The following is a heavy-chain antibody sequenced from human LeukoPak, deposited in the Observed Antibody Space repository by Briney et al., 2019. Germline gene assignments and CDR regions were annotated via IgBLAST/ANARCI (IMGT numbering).Heavy chain of an antibody. D-gene: IGHD3-10*01. CDR2: IKQDGSEK. CDR3: ARVFYYGSRYYYMDV. CDR1: GFTFSSYW. Sequence: GGSLRLSCAASGFTFSSYWMSWVRQAPGKGLEWVANIKQDGSEKYYVDSVKGRFTISRDNAKNSLYLQMNSLRAEDTAVYFCARVFYYGSRYYYMDVWGKGTTVTISS. V-gene: IGHV3-7*01. J-gene: IGHJ6*03.